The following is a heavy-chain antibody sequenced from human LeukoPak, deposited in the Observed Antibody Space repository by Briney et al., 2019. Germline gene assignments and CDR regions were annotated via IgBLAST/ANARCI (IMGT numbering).Heavy chain of an antibody. J-gene: IGHJ3*02. CDR2: IYYSGST. Sequence: SETLSLTCTVSGGSISSYYWGWIRQPPGKGLEWIGSIYYSGSTYYNPSLKSRVTISVDTSKNQFSLKLSSVTAADTAVYYCASEHLGDYVWGSYRPSRDAFDIWGQGTMVTVSS. CDR1: GGSISSYY. V-gene: IGHV4-39*01. D-gene: IGHD3-16*02. CDR3: ASEHLGDYVWGSYRPSRDAFDI.